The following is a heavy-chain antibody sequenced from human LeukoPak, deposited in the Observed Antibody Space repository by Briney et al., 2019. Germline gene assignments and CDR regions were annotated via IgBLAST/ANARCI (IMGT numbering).Heavy chain of an antibody. CDR1: GFTFTNCA. CDR3: VKGGQVYYFDY. J-gene: IGHJ4*02. CDR2: ISGSGGYT. Sequence: GGSLRLSCAASGFTFTNCAMGWVHQAPGKELEWVSGISGSGGYTFYADSVEGRFTISRDNSKNTLYLQMNRLRAEDTALYYCVKGGQVYYFDYWGQGTLVTVSS. D-gene: IGHD3/OR15-3a*01. V-gene: IGHV3-23*01.